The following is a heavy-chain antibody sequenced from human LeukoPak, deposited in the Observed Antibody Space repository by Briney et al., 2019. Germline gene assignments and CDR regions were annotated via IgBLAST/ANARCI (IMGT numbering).Heavy chain of an antibody. V-gene: IGHV3-23*01. D-gene: IGHD4-17*01. CDR3: AKDVAATVTTFLFDY. J-gene: IGHJ4*02. Sequence: GGSLRLSCAASGFTFSSYAMSWVRQAPGKGLEWVSAISGSGGSTYYADSVRGRFTISRDNPKNTLYLQMNSLRAEDTAVYYCAKDVAATVTTFLFDYWGQGTLVTVSS. CDR1: GFTFSSYA. CDR2: ISGSGGST.